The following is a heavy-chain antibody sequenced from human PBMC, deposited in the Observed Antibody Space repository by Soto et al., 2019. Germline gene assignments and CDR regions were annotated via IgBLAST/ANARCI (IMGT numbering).Heavy chain of an antibody. V-gene: IGHV3-23*01. CDR3: AKSPDNLETAYYYYYGMDV. CDR2: ISGSGGST. D-gene: IGHD3-3*01. Sequence: PGGSPRLFCAASGFTFSSYAMSWVRQAPGKGLEWVSAISGSGGSTYYADSVKGRFTISRDNSKNTLYLQMNSLRAEDTAVYYCAKSPDNLETAYYYYYGMDVWGQGTTVTVSS. CDR1: GFTFSSYA. J-gene: IGHJ6*02.